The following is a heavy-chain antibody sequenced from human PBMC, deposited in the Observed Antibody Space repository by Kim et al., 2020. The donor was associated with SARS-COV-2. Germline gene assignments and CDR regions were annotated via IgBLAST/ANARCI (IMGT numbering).Heavy chain of an antibody. CDR3: AKAGNEYSSGWYTSY. J-gene: IGHJ4*02. Sequence: DSVKGQFTISRVNSNNPLYLQMNSRRAEDTAVYYCAKAGNEYSSGWYTSYWGQGTLVTVSS. V-gene: IGHV3-30*02. D-gene: IGHD6-19*01.